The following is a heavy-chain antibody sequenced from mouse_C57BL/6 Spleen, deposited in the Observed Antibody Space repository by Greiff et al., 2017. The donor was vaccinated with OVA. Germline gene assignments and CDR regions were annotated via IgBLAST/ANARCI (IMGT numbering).Heavy chain of an antibody. CDR1: GYTFTSYW. CDR2: IDPSDSYT. Sequence: VQLQQPGAELVKPGASVKLSCKASGYTFTSYWMQWVKQRPGQGLEWIGEIDPSDSYTNYNQKFKGKATLTVDTSSSTAYMQLSSLTSEDSAVYYCARRGSGGYFDYWGQGTTLTVSS. J-gene: IGHJ2*01. CDR3: ARRGSGGYFDY. V-gene: IGHV1-50*01. D-gene: IGHD1-3*01.